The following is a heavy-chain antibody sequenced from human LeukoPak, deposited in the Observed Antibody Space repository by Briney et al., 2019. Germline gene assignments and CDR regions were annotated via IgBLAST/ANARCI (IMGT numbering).Heavy chain of an antibody. V-gene: IGHV4-4*08. CDR3: ARDWDDYGDYGWFDP. CDR1: GGSISSYY. J-gene: IGHJ5*02. D-gene: IGHD4-17*01. Sequence: PSETLSLTCTVSGGSISSYYWSWIRQPPGKGLEWIGYIYTSGSTNYNPSLKSRVTMSVDTSKNQFSLKLSSVTAADTAVYYCARDWDDYGDYGWFDPWAREPWSPSPQ. CDR2: IYTSGST.